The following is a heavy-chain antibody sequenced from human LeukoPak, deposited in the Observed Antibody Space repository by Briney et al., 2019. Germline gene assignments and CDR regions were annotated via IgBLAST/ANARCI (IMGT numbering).Heavy chain of an antibody. J-gene: IGHJ3*02. Sequence: SETLSLTCAVYGGSFSGYYWSWIRQPPGKGLEWIGEINHSGSTNYNPSLKSRVTISVDTSKNQFSLKLSSVTAADTAVYYCLYDSSGYYYPAFDIWGQGTMVAVSS. CDR2: INHSGST. D-gene: IGHD3-22*01. CDR3: LYDSSGYYYPAFDI. CDR1: GGSFSGYY. V-gene: IGHV4-34*01.